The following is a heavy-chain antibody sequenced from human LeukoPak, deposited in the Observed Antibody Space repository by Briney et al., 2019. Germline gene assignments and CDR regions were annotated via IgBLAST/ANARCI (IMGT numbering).Heavy chain of an antibody. CDR2: INHSGST. D-gene: IGHD2-15*01. J-gene: IGHJ3*02. CDR1: GGSFSGYY. CDR3: ARGSPSRYCSGGSCYSYAFDI. V-gene: IGHV4-34*01. Sequence: SETLSLTCAVYGGSFSGYYWSRIRQPPGKGLGWIGEINHSGSTNYNPSLKSRVTISVDTSKNQFSLKLSSVTAADTAVYYCARGSPSRYCSGGSCYSYAFDIWGQGTMVTVSS.